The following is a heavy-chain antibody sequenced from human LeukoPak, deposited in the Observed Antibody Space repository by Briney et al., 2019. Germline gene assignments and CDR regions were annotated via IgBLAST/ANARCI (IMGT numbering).Heavy chain of an antibody. CDR3: ASKLTAVAGYFDY. J-gene: IGHJ4*02. D-gene: IGHD6-19*01. V-gene: IGHV1-69*13. Sequence: GASVKVSCKASGGTFSSYAISWVRQAPGQGLEWMGGIIPIFGTANYAQKFQGRVTITADESTSTAYMELSSLRSEDTAVYYCASKLTAVAGYFDYWGQGTLVTVSS. CDR1: GGTFSSYA. CDR2: IIPIFGTA.